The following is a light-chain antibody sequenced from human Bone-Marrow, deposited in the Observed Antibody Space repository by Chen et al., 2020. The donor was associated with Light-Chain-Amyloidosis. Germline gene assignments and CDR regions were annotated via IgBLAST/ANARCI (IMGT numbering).Light chain of an antibody. J-gene: IGKJ4*01. Sequence: EIVLTHSPGPLSFSPGEAATFSCRASQTISSNYLTWYQQKFGQAPRLLIYGSSNRATVIPDRFNGSGSGTDFTLTINRLEPEDFAMYYCQQYGTSPLTFGGGTKVEIK. V-gene: IGKV3-20*01. CDR2: GSS. CDR1: QTISSNY. CDR3: QQYGTSPLT.